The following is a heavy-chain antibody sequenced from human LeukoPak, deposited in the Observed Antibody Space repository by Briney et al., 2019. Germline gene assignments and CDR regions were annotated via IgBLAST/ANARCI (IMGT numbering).Heavy chain of an antibody. V-gene: IGHV1-2*02. CDR1: GYTFTGYY. CDR3: ARDKESHGSGSKPESNGMDV. CDR2: INPNSGGT. Sequence: ASVKVSCKASGYTFTGYYMHWVRQAPGQGLEWMGWINPNSGGTNYAQKFQGRVTMTRDTSISTAYMELSRLRSDDTAVYYCARDKESHGSGSKPESNGMDVWGQGTTVTVSS. J-gene: IGHJ6*02. D-gene: IGHD3-10*01.